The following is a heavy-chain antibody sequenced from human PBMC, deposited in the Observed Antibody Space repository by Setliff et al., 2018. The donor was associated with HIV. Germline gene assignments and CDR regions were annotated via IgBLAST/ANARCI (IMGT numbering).Heavy chain of an antibody. D-gene: IGHD6-13*01. CDR2: IKQDGSEK. V-gene: IGHV3-7*03. CDR1: GFTFISYW. Sequence: PGGSLRLSCAASGFTFISYWMTWVRKAPGKGLEWVANIKQDGSEKYDVESVKGRFTISRDYAKNSLYLQMNSLRAEDTAVYYCARDGPAAGTDDFDNGCQGTHVTVSS. CDR3: ARDGPAAGTDDFDN. J-gene: IGHJ4*02.